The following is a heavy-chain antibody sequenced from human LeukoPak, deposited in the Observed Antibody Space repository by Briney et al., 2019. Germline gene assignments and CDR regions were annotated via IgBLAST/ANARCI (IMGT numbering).Heavy chain of an antibody. D-gene: IGHD4-11*01. CDR2: ISGSGGST. V-gene: IGHV3-23*01. J-gene: IGHJ4*02. Sequence: ETLSLTCTVSGGSVSGTSYYWGWIRQPPGKGLEWVSAISGSGGSTYYADSVKGRFTISRDNSKNTLYLQMNSLRAEDTAVYYCAKLVQTTVTMGETDYWGQGTLVTVSS. CDR1: GGSVSGTSYY. CDR3: AKLVQTTVTMGETDY.